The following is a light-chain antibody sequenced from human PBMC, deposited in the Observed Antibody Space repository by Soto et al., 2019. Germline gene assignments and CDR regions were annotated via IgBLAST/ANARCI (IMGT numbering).Light chain of an antibody. V-gene: IGLV1-40*01. CDR2: GNS. CDR1: SSNIGAGYD. J-gene: IGLJ3*02. Sequence: QSVLTQPPSVSGAPGQRVTISGTGSSSNIGAGYDVHWYEQLPGTAPKLLIYGNSNRPSGVPDRFSGSKSGTSASLAITGLQAEDDADYYCQSYSSSLSGWVFGGGTKVTVL. CDR3: QSYSSSLSGWV.